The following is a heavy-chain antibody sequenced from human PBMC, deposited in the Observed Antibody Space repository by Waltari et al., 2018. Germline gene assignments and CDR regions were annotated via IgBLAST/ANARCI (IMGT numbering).Heavy chain of an antibody. CDR3: ARDKSSSWYEGHAFDI. CDR1: GYTFTGYY. J-gene: IGHJ3*02. Sequence: QVQLVQSGAEVTKPGASVKVSCKASGYTFTGYYMHWVRQAPGQGLEWMGRINPNSGGTNYAQKFQGRVTMTRDTSISTAYMELSRLRSDDTAVYYCARDKSSSWYEGHAFDIWGQGTMVTVSS. D-gene: IGHD6-13*01. V-gene: IGHV1-2*06. CDR2: INPNSGGT.